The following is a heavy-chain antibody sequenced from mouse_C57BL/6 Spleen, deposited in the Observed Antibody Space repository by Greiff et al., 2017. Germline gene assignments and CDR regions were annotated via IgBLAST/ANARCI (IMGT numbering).Heavy chain of an antibody. Sequence: VKLQQPGAELVKPGASVKLSCKASGYTFTSYWMHWVKQRPGRGLEWIGRIDPNSGGTKYNEKFKSKATLTVDKPSSTAYMQLSSLTSEDSAVYYCARRKLGSSREDYFDYWGQGTTLTVSS. D-gene: IGHD1-1*01. V-gene: IGHV1-72*01. CDR1: GYTFTSYW. J-gene: IGHJ2*01. CDR3: ARRKLGSSREDYFDY. CDR2: IDPNSGGT.